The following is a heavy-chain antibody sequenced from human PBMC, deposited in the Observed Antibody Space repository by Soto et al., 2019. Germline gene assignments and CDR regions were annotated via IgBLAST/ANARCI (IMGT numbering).Heavy chain of an antibody. J-gene: IGHJ4*02. CDR2: IYWDDNK. CDR1: GFSLSTSGVG. Sequence: QITLKESGPTLVKPTQTLTLSCTFSGFSLSTSGVGVGWIRQPPGKALEWLAVIYWDDNKYYSSSLKSRLTIPKDTTKNQVVLTLINMDPVDTATYYCAHRRVQMGFYWGQGTLVTVSS. V-gene: IGHV2-5*02. D-gene: IGHD1-26*01. CDR3: AHRRVQMGFY.